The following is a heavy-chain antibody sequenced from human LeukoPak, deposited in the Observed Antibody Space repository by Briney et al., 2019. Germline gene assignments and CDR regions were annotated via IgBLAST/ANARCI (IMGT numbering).Heavy chain of an antibody. Sequence: SETLSLTCAVYGGSFSGYYWSWIRQPPEKGLEWIGEINHSGSTNYNPSLKSRVTISADTSKNQFSLKMNSVTAADTAVYYCARTHNWFDPWGQGTLVTVSS. CDR2: INHSGST. CDR3: ARTHNWFDP. J-gene: IGHJ5*02. CDR1: GGSFSGYY. V-gene: IGHV4-34*01.